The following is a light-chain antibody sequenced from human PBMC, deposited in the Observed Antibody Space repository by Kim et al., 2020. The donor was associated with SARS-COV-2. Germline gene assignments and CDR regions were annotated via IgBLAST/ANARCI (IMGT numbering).Light chain of an antibody. CDR1: KLGDKY. CDR2: QDS. V-gene: IGLV3-1*01. CDR3: QAWDSSIWV. Sequence: SYELTQPPSVSVSPGQTASITCSGDKLGDKYACWYQQKPGQSPVLVIYQDSKRPSGIPERFSGSNSGNTATLTISGTQAMDEADYCCQAWDSSIWVFGGGTKLTVL. J-gene: IGLJ3*02.